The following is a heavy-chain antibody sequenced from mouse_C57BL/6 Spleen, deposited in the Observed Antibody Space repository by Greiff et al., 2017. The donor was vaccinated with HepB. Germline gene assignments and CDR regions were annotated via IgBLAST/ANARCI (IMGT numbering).Heavy chain of an antibody. CDR3: ARCNYDYDTSYGFAY. Sequence: VHLVESGAELVKPGASVKISCKASGYAFSSYWMNWVKQRPGKGLEWIGQIYPGDGDTNYNGKFKGKATLTADKSSSTAYMQLSSLTSDDSAVYFCARCNYDYDTSYGFAYWGQGTLVTVSA. D-gene: IGHD2-4*01. CDR2: IYPGDGDT. V-gene: IGHV1-80*01. CDR1: GYAFSSYW. J-gene: IGHJ3*01.